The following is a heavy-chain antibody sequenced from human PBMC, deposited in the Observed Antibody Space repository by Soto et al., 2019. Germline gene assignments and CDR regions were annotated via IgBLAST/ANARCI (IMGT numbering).Heavy chain of an antibody. CDR3: ARTGTTNAFDI. CDR2: ISSSSYI. J-gene: IGHJ3*02. CDR1: GFTFSSYS. D-gene: IGHD1-1*01. Sequence: VGSLRLSCAASGFTFSSYSMNWVRQAPGKGPEWVSSISSSSYIYYADSVKGRFTISRDNAKNSLYLQMNSLRAEDTAVYYCARTGTTNAFDIWGQGTMVTVSS. V-gene: IGHV3-21*01.